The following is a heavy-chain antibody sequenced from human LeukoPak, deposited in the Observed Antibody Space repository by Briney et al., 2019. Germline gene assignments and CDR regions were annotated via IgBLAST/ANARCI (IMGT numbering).Heavy chain of an antibody. D-gene: IGHD2-21*02. V-gene: IGHV3-64*01. CDR1: GFTFSSYA. CDR3: ARGSCGGNFGAFDI. CDR2: ISSNGGST. Sequence: GGSLRLSCAASGFTFSSYAVHWVRQAPGKGLEYVSAISSNGGSTYYANSVKGRFTISRDNSKNTLYLQMGSLRAEDMAVYYCARGSCGGNFGAFDIWGQGTMVTVSS. J-gene: IGHJ3*02.